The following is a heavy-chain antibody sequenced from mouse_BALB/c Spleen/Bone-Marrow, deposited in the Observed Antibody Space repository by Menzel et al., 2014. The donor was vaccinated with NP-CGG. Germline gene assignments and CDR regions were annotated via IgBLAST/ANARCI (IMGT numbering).Heavy chain of an antibody. Sequence: QVQLQQSGPGLVAPSQSLSITCTVSGFSLTGYGVHWVRQPPGKGLEWLGVIWAGGSTNYNSALMSRLSISKDNSKSQVFLKMDSLQTDDTAMYYCARVIRYESYFDYWGQGTTLTVSS. CDR3: ARVIRYESYFDY. CDR1: GFSLTGYG. D-gene: IGHD2-14*01. CDR2: IWAGGST. V-gene: IGHV2-9*02. J-gene: IGHJ2*01.